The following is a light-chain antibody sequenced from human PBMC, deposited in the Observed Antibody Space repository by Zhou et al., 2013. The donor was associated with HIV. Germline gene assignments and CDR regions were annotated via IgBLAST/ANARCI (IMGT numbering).Light chain of an antibody. CDR2: DVT. J-gene: IGLJ3*02. CDR1: TSDVGGYHY. Sequence: QSALTQPASVSGSPGQSITISCTGTTSDVGGYHYVSWYQQHPGKAPKLMIYDVTKRPSGVSHRFSGSKSGNTASLTISGLQAEDEADYYCSSHAGSSNEWVFGGGTKLTVL. CDR3: SSHAGSSNEWV. V-gene: IGLV2-14*03.